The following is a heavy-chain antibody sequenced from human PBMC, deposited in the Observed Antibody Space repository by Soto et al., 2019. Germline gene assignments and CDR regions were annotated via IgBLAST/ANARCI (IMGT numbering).Heavy chain of an antibody. CDR1: GCTFSSFA. V-gene: IGHV3-23*01. Sequence: GGSLRLPCAASGCTFSSFAMSWVRQAPGKGLEWVSAISGSGGSTYYADSVKGRFTISRDNSKNTLYLQMNSLRAEDTAVYYCAKAAGYSSGWYGRPDAFDIWGQGTMVTVSS. CDR2: ISGSGGST. J-gene: IGHJ3*02. D-gene: IGHD6-19*01. CDR3: AKAAGYSSGWYGRPDAFDI.